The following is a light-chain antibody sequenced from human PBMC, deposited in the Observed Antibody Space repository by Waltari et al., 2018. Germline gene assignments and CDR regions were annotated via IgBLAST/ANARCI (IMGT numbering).Light chain of an antibody. CDR3: QSYDSSNSDWV. V-gene: IGLV6-57*03. CDR1: SGSIDRNY. Sequence: NFLLTKHHSVSASPGETLPFSCSRTSGSIDRNYVAWPQQRPGSAPTSVIYEDKHRLSGVPDRFSGSIDSSSNSASLTIAGLMTEDEADYYCQSYDSSNSDWVFGGGTKVTVL. CDR2: EDK. J-gene: IGLJ3*02.